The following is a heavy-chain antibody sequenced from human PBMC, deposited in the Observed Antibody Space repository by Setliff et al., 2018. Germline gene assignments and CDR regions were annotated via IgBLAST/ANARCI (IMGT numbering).Heavy chain of an antibody. CDR3: ARATRDSGGWYYEYNWFDP. J-gene: IGHJ5*02. CDR1: GYTFSAYY. D-gene: IGHD6-19*01. Sequence: ASVKVSCEASGYTFSAYYIHWVRQAPGQGLEWMGWINPHSGGTNFPQTFQGRVTMTRDTSINTAYMELSTLTSDDTAVYFCARATRDSGGWYYEYNWFDPWGQGTLVTVSS. CDR2: INPHSGGT. V-gene: IGHV1-2*02.